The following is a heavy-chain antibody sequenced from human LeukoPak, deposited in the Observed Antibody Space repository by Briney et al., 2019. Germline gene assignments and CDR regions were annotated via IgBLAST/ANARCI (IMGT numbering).Heavy chain of an antibody. V-gene: IGHV3-23*01. J-gene: IGHJ4*02. D-gene: IGHD3-9*01. CDR3: AKDIRYFDWLLGLNFDC. Sequence: GGSLRLSCAASGFTFSSYAMSWVRQAPGKGLEWVSAISGSGGSTYYADSVKGRFTISRDNSKNTLYLQMNSLRAEDTAVYYCAKDIRYFDWLLGLNFDCWGQGTLVTVSS. CDR2: ISGSGGST. CDR1: GFTFSSYA.